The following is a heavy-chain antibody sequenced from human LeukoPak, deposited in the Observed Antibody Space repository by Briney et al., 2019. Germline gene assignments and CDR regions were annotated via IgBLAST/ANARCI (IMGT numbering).Heavy chain of an antibody. Sequence: ASVRVSCKASGYTFTSNHIHWVRQAPGQGLEWMGIINPSGRSTNYAQKFQGRVTMTSGTSTSTVSMELTSLRSEDTAVYYCAKEEGQVPGPLVVAGTYYFDYWGQGTLVTVSS. D-gene: IGHD2-15*01. CDR1: GYTFTSNH. CDR2: INPSGRST. V-gene: IGHV1-46*01. CDR3: AKEEGQVPGPLVVAGTYYFDY. J-gene: IGHJ4*02.